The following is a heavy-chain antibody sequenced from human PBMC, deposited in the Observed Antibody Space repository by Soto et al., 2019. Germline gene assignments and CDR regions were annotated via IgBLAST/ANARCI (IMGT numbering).Heavy chain of an antibody. CDR3: ARIKSHDYVWGSYRPFEY. CDR1: GGSFSTYY. CDR2: INHSGST. D-gene: IGHD3-16*02. J-gene: IGHJ4*02. V-gene: IGHV4-34*01. Sequence: PSETLSLTCAVYGGSFSTYYWTWIRQPPGKGLEWIGEINHSGSTNYNSSLKSRATISADTSKNQFSLKLSSVTAADTAVYYCARIKSHDYVWGSYRPFEYWGQGILVTVSS.